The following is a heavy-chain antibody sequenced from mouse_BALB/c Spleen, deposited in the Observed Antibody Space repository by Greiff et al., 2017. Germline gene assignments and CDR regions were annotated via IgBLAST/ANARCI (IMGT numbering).Heavy chain of an antibody. CDR1: GYAFSSYW. V-gene: IGHV1-80*01. Sequence: QVQLKQSGAELVRPGSSVKISCKASGYAFSSYWMNWVKQRPGQGLEWIGQIYPGDGDTNYNGKFKGKATLTADKSSSTAYMQLSSLTSEDSAVYFCARFGSMITTNYYAMDYWGQGTSVTVSS. J-gene: IGHJ4*01. CDR2: IYPGDGDT. D-gene: IGHD2-4*01. CDR3: ARFGSMITTNYYAMDY.